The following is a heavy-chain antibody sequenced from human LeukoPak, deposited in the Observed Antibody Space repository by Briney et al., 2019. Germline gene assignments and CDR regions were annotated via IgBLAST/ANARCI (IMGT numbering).Heavy chain of an antibody. V-gene: IGHV1-18*01. CDR3: ARWKVDDYYYYGMDV. CDR2: ISAYNGNT. CDR1: GYTFTSYG. Sequence: ASVKVSCKASGYTFTSYGISWVRQAPGQGLEWMGWISAYNGNTNYAQKLQGRVTMTTDTSTSTAYMELRSLRSDDTAVYYCARWKVDDYYYYGMDVWGQGTTVTVS. J-gene: IGHJ6*02. D-gene: IGHD1-1*01.